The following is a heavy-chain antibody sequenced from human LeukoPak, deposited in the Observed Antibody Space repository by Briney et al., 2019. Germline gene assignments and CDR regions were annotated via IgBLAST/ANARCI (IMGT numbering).Heavy chain of an antibody. CDR1: GFTFSSYS. J-gene: IGHJ4*02. CDR3: ARDVITMVRGVPYYFDY. Sequence: KAGGSLRLSCAASGFTFSSYSMNWVRQAPGKGLEWVSYISSSSSTIYYADSVKGRFTISRDNAKNSLCLQMNSLRAEDTAVYYCARDVITMVRGVPYYFDYWGQGTLVTVSS. V-gene: IGHV3-48*01. CDR2: ISSSSSTI. D-gene: IGHD3-10*01.